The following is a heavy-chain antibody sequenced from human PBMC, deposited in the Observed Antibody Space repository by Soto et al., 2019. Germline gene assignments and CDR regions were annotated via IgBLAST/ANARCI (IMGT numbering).Heavy chain of an antibody. CDR2: ISYDGSNK. J-gene: IGHJ4*02. D-gene: IGHD1-26*01. Sequence: PGGSLRLSCAASGFTFSSYGMHWVRQAPGKGLEWVAVISYDGSNKYYADSVKGRFTISRDNSKNTLYLQMNSLRAEDTAVYYCAGWRSDYWGQGTLVTVSS. V-gene: IGHV3-30*03. CDR1: GFTFSSYG. CDR3: AGWRSDY.